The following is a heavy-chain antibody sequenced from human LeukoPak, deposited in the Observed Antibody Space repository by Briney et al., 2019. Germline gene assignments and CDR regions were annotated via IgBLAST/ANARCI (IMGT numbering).Heavy chain of an antibody. CDR1: GYTFTGYY. J-gene: IGHJ4*02. CDR2: INPNSGGT. CDR3: ARVKTGYYLR. V-gene: IGHV1-2*02. Sequence: GASVTVSLKSSGYTFTGYYMHWVRQAPGQGLAWMGWINPNSGGTNYAQKFQGRVTMTRDTSISTAYMELSRLRSDDTAVYYCARVKTGYYLRWGQGTLVTVSS. D-gene: IGHD3-9*01.